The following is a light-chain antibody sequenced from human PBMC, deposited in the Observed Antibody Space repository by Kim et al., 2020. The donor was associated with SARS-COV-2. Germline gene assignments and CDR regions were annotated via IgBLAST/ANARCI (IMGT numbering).Light chain of an antibody. CDR3: QQYNIWPLT. J-gene: IGKJ4*01. V-gene: IGKV3-15*01. CDR1: QSVSSN. CDR2: GAS. Sequence: EIVMTQSPATLSVSPGERATLSCRASQSVSSNFAWYQQKPGQVPRLLIYGASTRATDIPARFSGSGSGTEFTLTISSLQSEDFAVYYCQQYNIWPLTFGGGTKVEI.